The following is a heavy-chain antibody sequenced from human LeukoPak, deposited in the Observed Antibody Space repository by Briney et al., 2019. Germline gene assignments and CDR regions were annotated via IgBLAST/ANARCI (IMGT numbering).Heavy chain of an antibody. CDR3: ARAGAPGAFDI. Sequence: GGSLRLSCAASGFTFSSYSMNWVRQAPGKGLEWVSSISSSSSYIYYAGSVKGRFTISRDNAKNSLYLQMNSLRAEDTAVYYCARAGAPGAFDIWGQGTMVTVSS. D-gene: IGHD1-26*01. V-gene: IGHV3-21*01. J-gene: IGHJ3*02. CDR2: ISSSSSYI. CDR1: GFTFSSYS.